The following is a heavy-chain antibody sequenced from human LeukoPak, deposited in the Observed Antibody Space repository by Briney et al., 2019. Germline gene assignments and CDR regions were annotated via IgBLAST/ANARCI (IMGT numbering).Heavy chain of an antibody. CDR2: INPKSGDT. Sequence: ASVKVSCKASGYTFTGYYFHWVRQAPGQGLEWMGWINPKSGDTDYAQKFQGRVTMTRDTSISTAYMELSRLTSDDTAIYYCARDLRWELPGYYLDYWGQGTLVTVSS. V-gene: IGHV1-2*02. CDR1: GYTFTGYY. J-gene: IGHJ4*02. D-gene: IGHD1-26*01. CDR3: ARDLRWELPGYYLDY.